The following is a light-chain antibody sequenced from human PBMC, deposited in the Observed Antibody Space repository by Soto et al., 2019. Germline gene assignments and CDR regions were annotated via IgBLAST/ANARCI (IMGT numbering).Light chain of an antibody. CDR3: QQFNSYPPLFT. V-gene: IGKV1-13*02. CDR1: PGISSA. J-gene: IGKJ3*01. Sequence: AIQLTQSPSSLSASVGDRVTISCRAGPGISSALAWYQQKPGKAPKLLIHGASSLEGGVPSRFSAGGAGTEFTLTISSLQPEDFATYYCQQFNSYPPLFTFGPGTKVDIK. CDR2: GAS.